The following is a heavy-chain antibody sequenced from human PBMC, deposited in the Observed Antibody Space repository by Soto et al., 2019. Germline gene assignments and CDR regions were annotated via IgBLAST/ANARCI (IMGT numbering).Heavy chain of an antibody. Sequence: ALVKVSCKASGYTFTSYGISWVRQAPGQGLEWMGWISAYNGNTNYAQKLQGRVTMTTDTSTGTAYMELRGLRSDDTAVYYCARDSTVAETFDYWGQGTLVTVSS. J-gene: IGHJ4*02. CDR3: ARDSTVAETFDY. D-gene: IGHD4-17*01. CDR2: ISAYNGNT. V-gene: IGHV1-18*01. CDR1: GYTFTSYG.